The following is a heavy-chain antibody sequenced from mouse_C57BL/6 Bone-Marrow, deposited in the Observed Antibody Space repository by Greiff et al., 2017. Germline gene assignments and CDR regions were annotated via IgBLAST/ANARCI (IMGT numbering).Heavy chain of an antibody. Sequence: DVHLVESGGGLVKPGGSLKLSCAASGFTFSSYAMSWVRQTPEKRLEWVATISDGGSYTYYPDNVKGRFTISRDNAKNNLYLQMSQLKSEDTAMYYCARDWGWYSWFAYWGKGTLVTVSA. CDR3: ARDWGWYSWFAY. V-gene: IGHV5-4*01. D-gene: IGHD2-1*01. CDR1: GFTFSSYA. J-gene: IGHJ3*01. CDR2: ISDGGSYT.